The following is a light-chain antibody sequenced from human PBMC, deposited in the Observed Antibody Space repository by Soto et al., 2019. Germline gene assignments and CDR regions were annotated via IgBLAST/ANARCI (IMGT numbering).Light chain of an antibody. CDR1: SRDVGAYNL. Sequence: QSALTQPASVSGSPGQSITISCIGTSRDVGAYNLVSWYQQYPGKAPKLVIYEVSKRPSGVSDRFSGSKSGNTASLTISGLQADDEADYYCCSYAGSSRIFGTGTQLTVL. CDR3: CSYAGSSRI. V-gene: IGLV2-23*02. J-gene: IGLJ1*01. CDR2: EVS.